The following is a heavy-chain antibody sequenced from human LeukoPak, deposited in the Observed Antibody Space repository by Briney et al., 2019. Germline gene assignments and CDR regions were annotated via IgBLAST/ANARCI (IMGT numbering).Heavy chain of an antibody. CDR3: ARDYSSSSRFDY. J-gene: IGHJ4*02. D-gene: IGHD6-6*01. CDR1: GGSISSDY. CDR2: IYYSGST. Sequence: SETLSLTCSVSGGSISSDYWSWIRQPPGQGLEWIGYIYYSGSTNYNPSLKSRVTISVDTSKNQFSLKLSSVTAADTAVYYCARDYSSSSRFDYWGQGTLVTVSS. V-gene: IGHV4-59*01.